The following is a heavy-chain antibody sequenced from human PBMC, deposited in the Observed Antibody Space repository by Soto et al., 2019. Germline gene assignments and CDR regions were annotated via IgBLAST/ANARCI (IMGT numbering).Heavy chain of an antibody. V-gene: IGHV3-21*01. CDR3: ARLRYSGYVSYGMDV. J-gene: IGHJ6*02. CDR2: ISSSSSYI. D-gene: IGHD5-12*01. Sequence: GGSLRLSCAASGFTFSSYSMDWVRQAPGKGLEWVSPISSSSSYIYYADSVKGRFTISRDNAKNSLYLQMNSLRAEDTAVYYCARLRYSGYVSYGMDVWGQGTTVTVSS. CDR1: GFTFSSYS.